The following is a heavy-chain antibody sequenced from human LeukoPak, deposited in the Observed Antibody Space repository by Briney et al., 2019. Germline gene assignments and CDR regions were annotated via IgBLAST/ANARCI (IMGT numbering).Heavy chain of an antibody. J-gene: IGHJ5*02. CDR1: AGSISSGGYY. CDR2: IYYSGST. CDR3: ARSYDILTGYYIVDP. V-gene: IGHV4-31*03. Sequence: SETLSLTCTVSAGSISSGGYYWSWIRQHPGKGLEWIGYIYYSGSTYYNPSLKSRVTISVDTSKNQFSLKLSSVTAADTAVYYCARSYDILTGYYIVDPWGQGTLVTVSS. D-gene: IGHD3-9*01.